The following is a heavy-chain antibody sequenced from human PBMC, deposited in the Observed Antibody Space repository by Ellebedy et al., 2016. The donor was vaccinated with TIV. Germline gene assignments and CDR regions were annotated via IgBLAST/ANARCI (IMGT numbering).Heavy chain of an antibody. J-gene: IGHJ4*02. CDR3: AKTFLGIAVAGHGLYFDY. CDR1: GFTFSSYA. D-gene: IGHD6-19*01. V-gene: IGHV3-23*01. Sequence: PGGSLRLSCAASGFTFSSYAMSWVRQAPGKGLEWVSAISGSGGSTYYADSVKGRFTISRDNSKNTLYLQMNSRRAEDTAVYYCAKTFLGIAVAGHGLYFDYWGQGTLVTVSS. CDR2: ISGSGGST.